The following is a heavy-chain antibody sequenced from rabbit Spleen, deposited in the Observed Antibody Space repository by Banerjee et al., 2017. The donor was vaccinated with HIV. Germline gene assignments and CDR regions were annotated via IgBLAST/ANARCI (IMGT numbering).Heavy chain of an antibody. CDR3: SRGLVLLFMVDL. D-gene: IGHD6-1*01. Sequence: QEQLEESGGDLVKPGASLTLTCTASGFSFSTNYYMCWVRQALGKGLEWIACIWTSSNGNSYYASWAKGRFTISKTSSTTVTLQMTSLTAADTATYFCSRGLVLLFMVDLWGQGTLVTVS. V-gene: IGHV1S45*01. CDR2: IWTSSNGNS. CDR1: GFSFSTNYY. J-gene: IGHJ3*01.